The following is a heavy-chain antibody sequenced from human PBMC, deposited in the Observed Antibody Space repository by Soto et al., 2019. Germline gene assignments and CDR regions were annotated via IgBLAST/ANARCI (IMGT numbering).Heavy chain of an antibody. Sequence: EVQLVESGGGLVKPGGSLRLSCAASGFTFSPYSMNWVRQAPGKGLEWVSSISSSSTFIYYADSVRGRFTISRDNAKSSLYLQMNSLRADDAAVYYCARDGAYCSGTSCSDYYHYMVVWGKGTTVTVSS. CDR1: GFTFSPYS. V-gene: IGHV3-21*01. D-gene: IGHD2-2*01. CDR3: ARDGAYCSGTSCSDYYHYMVV. J-gene: IGHJ6*03. CDR2: ISSSSTFI.